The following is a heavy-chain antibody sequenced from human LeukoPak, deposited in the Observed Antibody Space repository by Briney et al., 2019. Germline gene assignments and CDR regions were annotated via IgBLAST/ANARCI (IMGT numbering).Heavy chain of an antibody. CDR1: GGTFSSYA. V-gene: IGHV1-69*04. Sequence: RASVKVSCKASGGTFSSYAISWVRQAPGQGLEWMGRIIPIFGIANYAQKFQGRVTIPADKSTSTAYVELSSLRSEDTAVYYCAREATGYCSSTSCSRGFDPWGQGTLVTVSS. J-gene: IGHJ5*02. CDR3: AREATGYCSSTSCSRGFDP. D-gene: IGHD2-2*01. CDR2: IIPIFGIA.